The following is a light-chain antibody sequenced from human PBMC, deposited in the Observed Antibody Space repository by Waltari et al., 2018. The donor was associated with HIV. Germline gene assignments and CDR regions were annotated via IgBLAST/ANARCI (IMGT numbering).Light chain of an antibody. J-gene: IGLJ2*01. Sequence: SFELTQPHSVSVSPGQTATIPCSADKWGDKYVCWYQQKAGQSPVLVIYEDFKRPSGIPERFSGSNSGNTATLTISETQALDEADYYCQAWDSSTLVFGGGTKLTVL. CDR3: QAWDSSTLV. V-gene: IGLV3-1*01. CDR2: EDF. CDR1: KWGDKY.